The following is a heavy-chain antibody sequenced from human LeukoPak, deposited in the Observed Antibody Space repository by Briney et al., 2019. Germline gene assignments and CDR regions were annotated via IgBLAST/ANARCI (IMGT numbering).Heavy chain of an antibody. CDR1: GGSFSGYY. CDR3: ARTYYYGSGSYYNCYFDY. D-gene: IGHD3-10*01. J-gene: IGHJ4*02. V-gene: IGHV4-34*01. Sequence: SETLSLTCAVYGGSFSGYYWSWIRQPPGKGLEWIGEINHSGSTNYNPSLKSRVTISVDTSKNQFSPKLSSVTAADTAVYYCARTYYYGSGSYYNCYFDYWGQGTLVTVSS. CDR2: INHSGST.